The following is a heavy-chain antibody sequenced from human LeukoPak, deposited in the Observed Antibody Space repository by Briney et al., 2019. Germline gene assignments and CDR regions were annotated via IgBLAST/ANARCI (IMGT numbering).Heavy chain of an antibody. D-gene: IGHD3-10*01. Sequence: SGGSLRLSCAASGFTFSSYNMNWVRQAPGKGLEWVSSISSSSSYIYYADSVKGRFTISRDNAKKSLYLQMNSLRVEDTAVYYCARSELGYNYYYMDVWGKGTTVTISS. CDR2: ISSSSSYI. CDR3: ARSELGYNYYYMDV. CDR1: GFTFSSYN. V-gene: IGHV3-21*01. J-gene: IGHJ6*03.